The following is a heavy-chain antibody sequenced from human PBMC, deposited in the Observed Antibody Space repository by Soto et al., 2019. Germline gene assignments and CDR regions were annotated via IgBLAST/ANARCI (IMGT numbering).Heavy chain of an antibody. CDR2: NYPGDSDT. J-gene: IGHJ4*02. V-gene: IGHV5-51*01. CDR3: ARTDCYEIEY. Sequence: PGESLKIPRQGPGYSLDSYWIAWVRQMPRQGLEGIGINYPGDSDTTHSPSIQGQVTISADKSITTVYLQWSSLKAWDTTMYYCARTDCYEIEYWGQGTLVTVSS. D-gene: IGHD2-21*01. CDR1: GYSLDSYW.